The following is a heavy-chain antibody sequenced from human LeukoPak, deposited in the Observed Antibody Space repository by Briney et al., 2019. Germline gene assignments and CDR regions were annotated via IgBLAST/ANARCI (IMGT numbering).Heavy chain of an antibody. CDR3: ARGRGDSSSWYSYYYYYMDV. V-gene: IGHV4-34*01. CDR2: INHSGST. Sequence: KPSETLSLTCAVYGWSFSGYYWSWIRQPPGKGLEWIGEINHSGSTNYNPSLKSRVTISVDTSKNQFSLKLSSVTAADTAVYYCARGRGDSSSWYSYYYYYMDVWGKGTSVTVSS. J-gene: IGHJ6*03. D-gene: IGHD6-13*01. CDR1: GWSFSGYY.